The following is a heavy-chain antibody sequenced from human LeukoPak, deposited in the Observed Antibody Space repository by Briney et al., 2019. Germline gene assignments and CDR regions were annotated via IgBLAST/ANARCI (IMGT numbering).Heavy chain of an antibody. Sequence: SGPALVKPTQTLTLTCTFSGFSLSTSGMCVSWIRQPPGKALEWLARIDWDDDKYYSTSLKTRLTISKDTSKNQVVLTMTNMDPVDTATYYCARTSRATYYYGSASFPFFDDYYYYMDVWGKGTTVTVSS. V-gene: IGHV2-70*11. D-gene: IGHD3-10*01. CDR2: IDWDDDK. CDR1: GFSLSTSGMC. J-gene: IGHJ6*03. CDR3: ARTSRATYYYGSASFPFFDDYYYYMDV.